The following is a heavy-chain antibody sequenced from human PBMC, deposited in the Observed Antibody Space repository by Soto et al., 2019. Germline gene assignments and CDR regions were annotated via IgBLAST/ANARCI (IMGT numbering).Heavy chain of an antibody. D-gene: IGHD6-13*01. V-gene: IGHV4-31*03. CDR3: ARDTSGSSEAADAFDI. CDR1: GGSISSGGYY. Sequence: QVQLQESGPGLVKPSQTLSLTCTVSGGSISSGGYYWSWIRQHPGKGLEWIGYIYYSGSTYYNPSLKSRVTISVDTSKNQFSLKLSSVTAADTAVYYCARDTSGSSEAADAFDIWGQGTMVTVSS. J-gene: IGHJ3*02. CDR2: IYYSGST.